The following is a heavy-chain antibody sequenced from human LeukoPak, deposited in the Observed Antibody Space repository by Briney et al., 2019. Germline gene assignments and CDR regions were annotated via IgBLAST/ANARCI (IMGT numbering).Heavy chain of an antibody. D-gene: IGHD2-21*02. CDR3: ARDHEVVTANGMDV. CDR1: GFTFSSYA. Sequence: PGGSLRLSCAASGFTFSSYAMSWIRQPPGKGLEWIGSIYYSGSTYYNPSLKSRVTISVDTSKNQFSLKLSSVTAADTAVYYCARDHEVVTANGMDVWGQGTTVTVSS. CDR2: IYYSGST. J-gene: IGHJ6*02. V-gene: IGHV4-39*07.